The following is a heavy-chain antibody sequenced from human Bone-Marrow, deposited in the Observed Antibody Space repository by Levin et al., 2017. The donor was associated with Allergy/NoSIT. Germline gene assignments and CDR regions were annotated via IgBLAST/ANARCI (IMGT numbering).Heavy chain of an antibody. V-gene: IGHV3-48*03. CDR1: GLIFSSYE. J-gene: IGHJ4*02. CDR2: ISSGSHTI. D-gene: IGHD3-3*01. Sequence: GGSLRLSCAASGLIFSSYEMAWVRQAPGKGLEWISYISSGSHTIYYAASVKGRFTISRDNAKNSLYLEMNRLRAEDTATYYCARVGPFLAWSLPQFDHWGQGTVVTVSS. CDR3: ARVGPFLAWSLPQFDH.